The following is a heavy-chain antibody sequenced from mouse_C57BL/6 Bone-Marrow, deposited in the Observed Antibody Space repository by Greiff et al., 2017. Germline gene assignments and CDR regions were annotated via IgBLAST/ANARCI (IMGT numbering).Heavy chain of an antibody. V-gene: IGHV14-4*01. CDR1: GFNIKDDY. D-gene: IGHD2-1*01. Sequence: VQLQQSGAELVRPGASVKLSCTASGFNIKDDYMPWVKQRPEQGLEWIGWIDPENGDTEYASKFQGKTTITADTSSNTDYLQLSSLTSEDTAVYYCTTDDYGNYYFDYWGQGTTLTVSS. CDR3: TTDDYGNYYFDY. J-gene: IGHJ2*01. CDR2: IDPENGDT.